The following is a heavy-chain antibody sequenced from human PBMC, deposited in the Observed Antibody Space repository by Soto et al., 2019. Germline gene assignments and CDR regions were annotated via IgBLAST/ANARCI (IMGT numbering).Heavy chain of an antibody. Sequence: QVQLQGSGPGLVKPSQTLSLTCTVSVASISSGGYYWSWIRQHPGEGLEWIGYIYYSGSTSYNPSLKSRVTISVDTSKNQFSLKLSSVTDADTAVYYCARESKYDTSGYPPWFAPWGQGTLVTVSS. CDR1: VASISSGGYY. D-gene: IGHD3-22*01. J-gene: IGHJ5*02. CDR3: ARESKYDTSGYPPWFAP. V-gene: IGHV4-31*03. CDR2: IYYSGST.